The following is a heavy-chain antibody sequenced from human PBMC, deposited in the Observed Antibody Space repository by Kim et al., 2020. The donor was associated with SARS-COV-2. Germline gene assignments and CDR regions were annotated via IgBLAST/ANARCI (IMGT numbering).Heavy chain of an antibody. CDR3: AKSVSGTALFDY. CDR1: GFIFKNFG. CDR2: VGASGVNT. Sequence: GGSLRLSCAASGFIFKNFGMNWVRQAPGKGLEWVSVVGASGVNTFYAESVKGRFTISRDNSKNMLYLQMHNLSAEDTALYYCAKSVSGTALFDYWGQG. J-gene: IGHJ4*02. D-gene: IGHD3-16*01. V-gene: IGHV3-23*01.